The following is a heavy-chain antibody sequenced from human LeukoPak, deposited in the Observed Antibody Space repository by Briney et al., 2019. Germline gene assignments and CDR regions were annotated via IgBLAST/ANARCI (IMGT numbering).Heavy chain of an antibody. CDR2: IYYSGST. Sequence: NPSQTLSLTCTVSGDSITSGDYYWSWIRQHPRKGLEWIAYIYYSGSTYYNPSLKSQVTISVDTSKNQFSLKLSSVTAADTAVYYCARNGPRPGDWFDPWGQGTLVTVSS. CDR1: GDSITSGDYY. D-gene: IGHD2-8*01. J-gene: IGHJ5*02. CDR3: ARNGPRPGDWFDP. V-gene: IGHV4-31*01.